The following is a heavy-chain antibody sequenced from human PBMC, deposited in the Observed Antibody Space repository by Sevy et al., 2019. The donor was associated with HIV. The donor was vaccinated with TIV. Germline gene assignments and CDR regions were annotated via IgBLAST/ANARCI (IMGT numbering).Heavy chain of an antibody. CDR2: IKQDGSEK. Sequence: GGSLRLSCAASGFTFSSYWMSWVRQAPGKGLEWVANIKQDGSEKYYVDSVKGRFTISRDNAKNSLYLQMNSLRAEDTAVYYCARDKGCSYGSRGLFDYWGQGTLVTVSS. CDR3: ARDKGCSYGSRGLFDY. J-gene: IGHJ4*02. V-gene: IGHV3-7*01. D-gene: IGHD5-18*01. CDR1: GFTFSSYW.